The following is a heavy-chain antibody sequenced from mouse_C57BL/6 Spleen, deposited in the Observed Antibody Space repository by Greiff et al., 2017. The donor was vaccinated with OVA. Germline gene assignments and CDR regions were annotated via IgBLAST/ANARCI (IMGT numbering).Heavy chain of an antibody. CDR3: ARNGNYVGDY. V-gene: IGHV1-19*01. CDR1: GYTFTDYY. CDR2: INPYNGGT. Sequence: VQLKESGPVLVKPGASVKMSCKASGYTFTDYYMNWVKQSHGKSLEWIGVINPYNGGTSYNQKFKGKTTLTVDKSSSTAYMELNSLTSEDSAVYYCARNGNYVGDYWGQGTTLTVSS. J-gene: IGHJ2*01. D-gene: IGHD2-1*01.